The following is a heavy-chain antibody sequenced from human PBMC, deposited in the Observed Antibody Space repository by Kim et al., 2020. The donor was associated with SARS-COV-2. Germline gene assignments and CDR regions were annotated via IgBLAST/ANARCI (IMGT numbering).Heavy chain of an antibody. V-gene: IGHV3-13*01. CDR3: ATMVRGALPY. J-gene: IGHJ4*02. CDR2: DT. D-gene: IGHD3-10*01. Sequence: DTYYPGSVKRRFTISRENAKNSLYLQMNSLRAGDTAVYYCATMVRGALPYWGQGTLVTVSS.